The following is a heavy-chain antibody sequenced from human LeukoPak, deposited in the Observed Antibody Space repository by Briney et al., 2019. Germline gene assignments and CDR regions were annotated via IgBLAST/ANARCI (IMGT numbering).Heavy chain of an antibody. J-gene: IGHJ4*02. CDR2: INPNSGGT. D-gene: IGHD3-22*01. CDR3: ARGGLSRYYDRYYFDY. V-gene: IGHV1-2*06. CDR1: GYTFTSYY. Sequence: ASVKVSCKASGYTFTSYYMHWVRQAPGQGLEWMGRINPNSGGTNYAQKFQGRVTMTRDTSISTAYMELSRLRSDDTAVYYCARGGLSRYYDRYYFDYWGQGTLVTVSS.